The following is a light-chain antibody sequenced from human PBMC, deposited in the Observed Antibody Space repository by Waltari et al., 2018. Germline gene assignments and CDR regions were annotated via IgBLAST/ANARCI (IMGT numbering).Light chain of an antibody. CDR2: GKY. Sequence: SSELTQDPAVSVALGQTVRITCQGDSLRAYYANWYQQKPGQAPVLVMYGKYNRPSGIPDRFSGSSSGNTASLTIAGAQAEDEADYYCNSRDSSGNHLVFGGGTKLTVL. CDR1: SLRAYY. V-gene: IGLV3-19*01. J-gene: IGLJ2*01. CDR3: NSRDSSGNHLV.